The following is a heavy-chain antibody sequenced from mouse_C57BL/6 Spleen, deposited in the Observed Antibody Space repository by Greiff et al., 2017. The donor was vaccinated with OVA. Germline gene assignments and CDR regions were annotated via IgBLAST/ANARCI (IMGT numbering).Heavy chain of an antibody. CDR3: ARDTGVYYYAMDY. J-gene: IGHJ4*01. CDR1: GFTFSSYA. V-gene: IGHV5-4*01. Sequence: EVQRVESGGGLVKPGGSLKLSCAASGFTFSSYAMSWVRQTPEKRLEWVATISDGGSYTYYPDNVKGRFTISRDNAKNNLYLQMSHLKSEDTAMYYCARDTGVYYYAMDYWGQGTSVTVSS. CDR2: ISDGGSYT.